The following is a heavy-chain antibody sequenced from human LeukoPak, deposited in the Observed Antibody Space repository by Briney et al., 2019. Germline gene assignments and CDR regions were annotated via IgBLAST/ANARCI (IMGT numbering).Heavy chain of an antibody. V-gene: IGHV3-48*03. CDR3: ARGWAARVAFDI. J-gene: IGHJ3*02. CDR2: ISSSGSTI. Sequence: PGGSLRLSCAASGFTFSSYEMNWVRQAPGKGLEWVSYISSSGSTIYYADSVKGRFTLSRDNAKNSLYLQMNSLRAEDTAVYYCARGWAARVAFDIWGQGTMVTVSS. D-gene: IGHD2-15*01. CDR1: GFTFSSYE.